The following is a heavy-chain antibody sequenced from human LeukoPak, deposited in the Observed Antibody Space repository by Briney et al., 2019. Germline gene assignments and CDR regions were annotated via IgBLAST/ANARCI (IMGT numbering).Heavy chain of an antibody. CDR1: GGSINSGPYY. J-gene: IGHJ3*01. CDR3: ARLYCSGAACYPFDALGL. V-gene: IGHV4-39*01. CDR2: IYYIGTT. Sequence: SETLSLTCVVSGGSINSGPYYWGWIRQSPGEGLEWIGTIYYIGTTYYNPSLRSRVTISLDTSDNQFSLILSSVTAADTAVYYCARLYCSGAACYPFDALGLWGQGTMVTVSS. D-gene: IGHD2-15*01.